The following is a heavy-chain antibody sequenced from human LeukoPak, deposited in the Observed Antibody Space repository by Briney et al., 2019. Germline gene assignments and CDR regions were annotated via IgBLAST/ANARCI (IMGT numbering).Heavy chain of an antibody. CDR2: IYPGDSDT. J-gene: IGHJ5*02. CDR3: ARMAAAWNNWFDP. V-gene: IGHV5-51*01. Sequence: GESLKISCKGSGYSFTSYWIGWVRQMPGKGLEWMGIIYPGDSDTRYSPSFQGQVTISADKSISTTYLQWSSLKASDTAMYYCARMAAAWNNWFDPWGQGTLVTVSS. CDR1: GYSFTSYW. D-gene: IGHD6-13*01.